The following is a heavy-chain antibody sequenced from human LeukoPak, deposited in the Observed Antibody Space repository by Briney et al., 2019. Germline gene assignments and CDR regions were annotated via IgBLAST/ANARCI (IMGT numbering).Heavy chain of an antibody. V-gene: IGHV4-59*08. J-gene: IGHJ3*01. Sequence: KPSETLSLTCTVSGASVNSYYWSWIRQPPGKGLEWIGYIYYSGSTNYKSSLKSRVTISVDTSKNQFSLKLSSMTAADTAFYYCARSRYSSAWYAFDVWGQGTMVTVSS. CDR1: GASVNSYY. CDR3: ARSRYSSAWYAFDV. D-gene: IGHD6-19*01. CDR2: IYYSGST.